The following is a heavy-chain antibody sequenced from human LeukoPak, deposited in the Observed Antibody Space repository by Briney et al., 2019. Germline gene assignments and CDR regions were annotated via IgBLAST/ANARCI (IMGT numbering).Heavy chain of an antibody. V-gene: IGHV3-53*05. CDR2: ISGSGGST. D-gene: IGHD6-13*01. Sequence: PGGSLRLSCAASGFTVSSNYMSWVRQAPGKGLEWVSGISGSGGSTYYADSVKGRFTISRDNSKNTLYLQMNSLGAEDTAVYYCVRTWGSGYSAPPGDWGQGSLVTVSS. CDR1: GFTVSSNY. CDR3: VRTWGSGYSAPPGD. J-gene: IGHJ4*02.